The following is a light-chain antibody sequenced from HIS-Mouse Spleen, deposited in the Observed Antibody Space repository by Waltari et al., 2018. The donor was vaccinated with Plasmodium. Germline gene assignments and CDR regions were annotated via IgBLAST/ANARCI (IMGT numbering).Light chain of an antibody. J-gene: IGLJ3*02. Sequence: SYELTQPPSVSVSPGQPDRTTFSGDALPKNYASWYQQKSGQAPVLVIYEDSKRPSGLPERFSGSSSGTMATLTISGAQVEDEADYYCYSTDSSGNHRVFGGGTKLTVL. CDR1: ALPKNY. V-gene: IGLV3-10*01. CDR2: EDS. CDR3: YSTDSSGNHRV.